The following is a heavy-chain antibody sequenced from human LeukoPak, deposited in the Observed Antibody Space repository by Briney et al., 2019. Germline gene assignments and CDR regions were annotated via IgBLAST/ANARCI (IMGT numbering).Heavy chain of an antibody. CDR2: ISSSGTNI. D-gene: IGHD5-12*01. V-gene: IGHV3-21*01. CDR3: ARDETNIGATIRGPGWYFDL. CDR1: GFTFSNYW. J-gene: IGHJ2*01. Sequence: PGGSLRLSCAASGFTFSNYWMSWVRQAPGKGLEWVSSISSSGTNIYYADSVKGRFTISRDSAKNSLYLYLQMNSLRAEDTAVYYCARDETNIGATIRGPGWYFDLWGRGTLVTVSS.